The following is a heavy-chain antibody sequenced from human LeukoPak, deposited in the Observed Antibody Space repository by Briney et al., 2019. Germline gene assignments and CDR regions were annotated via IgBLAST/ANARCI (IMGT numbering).Heavy chain of an antibody. V-gene: IGHV3-23*01. CDR2: IDIGGGTT. Sequence: PGGSLRLSCAASGFTVSTYAMSWVRQAPEMGLQLVSAIDIGGGTTYSADSVKGRFTISRDNSKNTLYLQMYSLRAEDTAVYFCAKDYRGSFTDWGQGTLVTVSS. J-gene: IGHJ4*02. D-gene: IGHD1-26*01. CDR3: AKDYRGSFTD. CDR1: GFTVSTYA.